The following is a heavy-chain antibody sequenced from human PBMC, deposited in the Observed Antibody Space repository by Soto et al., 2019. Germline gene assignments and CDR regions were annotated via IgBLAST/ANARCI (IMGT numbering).Heavy chain of an antibody. CDR2: IYHSGST. Sequence: SETLSLTCAVSGGSISSSNWWSWVRQPPGKGLEWIGEIYHSGSTNYNPSLKSRVTISVDTSKNQFSLKLSSVTAADTAVYYCARDPRRDGYNRFDYWGQGTPVTVSS. J-gene: IGHJ4*02. D-gene: IGHD5-12*01. V-gene: IGHV4-4*02. CDR3: ARDPRRDGYNRFDY. CDR1: GGSISSSNW.